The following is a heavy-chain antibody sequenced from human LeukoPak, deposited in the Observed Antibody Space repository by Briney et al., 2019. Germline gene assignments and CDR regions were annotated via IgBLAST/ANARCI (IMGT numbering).Heavy chain of an antibody. D-gene: IGHD3-9*01. Sequence: PGGSLRLSCAASGFTFSSYAMHWVRQAPGKGLEWVAVISYDGSNKYYADSVKGRFTISRDNSKNTLYLQMNSLRAEDTAVYYCARDATSTSYYDILTGYYSYNWFDPWGQGTLVTVSS. J-gene: IGHJ5*02. CDR3: ARDATSTSYYDILTGYYSYNWFDP. V-gene: IGHV3-30-3*01. CDR2: ISYDGSNK. CDR1: GFTFSSYA.